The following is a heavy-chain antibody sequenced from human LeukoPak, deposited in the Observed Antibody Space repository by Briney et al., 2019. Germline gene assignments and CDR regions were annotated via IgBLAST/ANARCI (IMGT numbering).Heavy chain of an antibody. Sequence: VASVKVSCKASGGTFSSYAISWVRQAPGQGLEWMGGIIPIFGTANYAQKFQGRVTITADESTSTAYMELSSLRSEDTAVYYCARGPRNTPYYFDYWGQGTLVTVSS. CDR2: IIPIFGTA. D-gene: IGHD2/OR15-2a*01. V-gene: IGHV1-69*13. J-gene: IGHJ4*02. CDR3: ARGPRNTPYYFDY. CDR1: GGTFSSYA.